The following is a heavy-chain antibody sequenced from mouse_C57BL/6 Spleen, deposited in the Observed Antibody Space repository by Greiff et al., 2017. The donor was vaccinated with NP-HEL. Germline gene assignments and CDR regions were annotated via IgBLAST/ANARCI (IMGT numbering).Heavy chain of an antibody. J-gene: IGHJ1*03. V-gene: IGHV1-76*01. Sequence: GLGLEWIARIYPGSGNTYYNDKFKGKATLTAEKSSSTAYMQISSLTSEDPAVYFCARSSYYGSSFNWYFDVWGTGTTVTVSS. D-gene: IGHD1-1*01. CDR3: ARSSYYGSSFNWYFDV. CDR2: IYPGSGNT.